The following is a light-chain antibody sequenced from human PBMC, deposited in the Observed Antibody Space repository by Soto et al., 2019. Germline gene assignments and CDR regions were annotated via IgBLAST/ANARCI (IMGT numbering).Light chain of an antibody. J-gene: IGKJ2*01. CDR3: QQYGSSPYT. V-gene: IGKV3-20*01. Sequence: EIVLTQFPGTLSLSPGERATLSCRASQSVSSSYLAWYQQKPGQAPRLLIYDASIRPSGIPDRFSGSGYGTDFTLTISRLEPEVYSVYFFQQYGSSPYTFGQGTKLEIK. CDR2: DAS. CDR1: QSVSSSY.